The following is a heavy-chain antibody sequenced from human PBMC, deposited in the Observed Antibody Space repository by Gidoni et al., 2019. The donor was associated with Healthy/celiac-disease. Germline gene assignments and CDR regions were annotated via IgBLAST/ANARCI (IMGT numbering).Heavy chain of an antibody. J-gene: IGHJ4*02. CDR3: ARGGYCSSTSCYPLDY. CDR1: GFTFSSYG. D-gene: IGHD2-2*01. Sequence: QVQLVESGGSGVQPGWSLRTSCAAAGFTFSSYGMHWVRQAPGKGLEWVAVIWYDGSNKYYADSVKGRFTISRDNSKNTLYLQMNSLRAEDTAVYYCARGGYCSSTSCYPLDYWGQGTLVTVSS. V-gene: IGHV3-33*01. CDR2: IWYDGSNK.